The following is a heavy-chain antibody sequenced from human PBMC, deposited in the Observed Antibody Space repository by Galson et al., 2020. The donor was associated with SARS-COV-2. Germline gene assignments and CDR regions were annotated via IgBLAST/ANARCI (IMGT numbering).Heavy chain of an antibody. CDR3: TRERGYSYGYSDY. J-gene: IGHJ4*02. D-gene: IGHD5-18*01. Sequence: NSGGSLRLSCAASGFTFSSYSINWVRQAPGKGLEWVSSISGTSTNIYYADSVKGRFTISRDNAKNSLYLQMNSLGTEDTAVYYCTRERGYSYGYSDYWGQGTLVTVSS. CDR2: ISGTSTNI. V-gene: IGHV3-21*06. CDR1: GFTFSSYS.